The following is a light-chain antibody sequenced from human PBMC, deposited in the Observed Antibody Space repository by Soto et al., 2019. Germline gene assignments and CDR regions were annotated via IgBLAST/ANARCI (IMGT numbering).Light chain of an antibody. CDR1: QSVSIL. CDR2: GAT. V-gene: IGKV3-15*01. CDR3: QQYNNWPRT. Sequence: EIVMTRSPATLSVSPGERATLSFVAIQSVSILLAWYQQKPGQAPRLLTHGATTRATGIPARFSGSGSGTEFTLTISSLQSEDFAVYYCQQYNNWPRTFGQGTKVDIK. J-gene: IGKJ1*01.